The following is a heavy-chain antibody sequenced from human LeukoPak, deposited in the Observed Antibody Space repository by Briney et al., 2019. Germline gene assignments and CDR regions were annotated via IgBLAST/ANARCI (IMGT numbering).Heavy chain of an antibody. CDR1: GGSISSSSYY. V-gene: IGHV4-39*07. CDR3: ARVLGSSWTPLDY. D-gene: IGHD6-13*01. CDR2: IYYSGST. Sequence: SETLFLTCTVSGGSISSSSYYWGWIRQPPGKGLEWIGSIYYSGSTYYNPSLKSRVTISVDTSKNQFSLKLSSVTAADTAVYYCARVLGSSWTPLDYWGQGTLVTVSS. J-gene: IGHJ4*02.